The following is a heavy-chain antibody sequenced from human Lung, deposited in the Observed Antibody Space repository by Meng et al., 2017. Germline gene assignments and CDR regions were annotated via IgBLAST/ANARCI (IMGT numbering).Heavy chain of an antibody. Sequence: QVQLPGAGPGLVKPSPTLSLTCTVSGGSISSSNYYWSWIRQPPGKGLEWSGHIYNSGSTYYHPSLKSRITISVDTSKNQFSLKLSSVTAADTAVYYCARGQKGYFDLWGRGTLVTVSS. CDR3: ARGQKGYFDL. J-gene: IGHJ2*01. CDR2: IYNSGST. CDR1: GGSISSSNYY. V-gene: IGHV4-30-4*01.